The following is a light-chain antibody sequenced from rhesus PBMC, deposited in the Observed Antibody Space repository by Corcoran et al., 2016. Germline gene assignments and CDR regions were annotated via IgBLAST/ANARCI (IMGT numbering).Light chain of an antibody. CDR1: QGITND. CDR3: QHYYSTPWT. V-gene: IGKV1-25*01. Sequence: DIQMTQSPSSLSASVGDRVTITCRASQGITNDLAWYQQKPGETPKLLIYEASSLQSGIPSRFSGSGSGTDFTLTISSRQSEDFATYYCQHYYSTPWTFGQGTKVEIK. CDR2: EAS. J-gene: IGKJ1*01.